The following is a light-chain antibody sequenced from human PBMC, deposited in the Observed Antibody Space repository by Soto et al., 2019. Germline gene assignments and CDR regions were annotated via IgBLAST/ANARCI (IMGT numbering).Light chain of an antibody. CDR1: QSVSNN. CDR2: GAS. V-gene: IGKV3-15*01. Sequence: EIVMTQSPATLSVSPGERATLSCRASQSVSNNLARYQKKPGQAPRLLIYGASTRATGIPARFSGSGSGTEFTLTISSLQSDDFAFYYCQQYNNWWTFGQGTRVDIK. CDR3: QQYNNWWT. J-gene: IGKJ1*01.